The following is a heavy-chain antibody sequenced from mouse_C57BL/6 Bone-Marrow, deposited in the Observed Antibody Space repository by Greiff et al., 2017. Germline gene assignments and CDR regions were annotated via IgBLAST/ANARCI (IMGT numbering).Heavy chain of an antibody. Sequence: VQLVESGAELAKPGASVKLSCKASGYTFTSYWMHWVKQRPGQGLEWIGYINPSSGYTKYNQKFKDKATLTADKSSSTAYMQLSSLTYEDSAVYDCARSRWLLLWFAYWGQGTLVTVSA. CDR2: INPSSGYT. D-gene: IGHD2-3*01. V-gene: IGHV1-7*01. CDR3: ARSRWLLLWFAY. J-gene: IGHJ3*01. CDR1: GYTFTSYW.